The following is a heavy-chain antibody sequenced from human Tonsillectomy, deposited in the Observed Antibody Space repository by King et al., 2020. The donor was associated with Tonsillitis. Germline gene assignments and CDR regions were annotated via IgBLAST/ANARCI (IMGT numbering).Heavy chain of an antibody. J-gene: IGHJ4*02. CDR1: GFTFSSYW. V-gene: IGHV3-7*01. Sequence: VQLVESGGGLVQPGGSLRLSCAASGFTFSSYWMSWVRKAPGKGLEWVANIKQDGSEKYYVDSVKGRFTISRDNAKNSLYLQMNSLRAEDTAVYYCARGSESDYYDSSGTYYFDYWGQGTLVTVSS. CDR3: ARGSESDYYDSSGTYYFDY. CDR2: IKQDGSEK. D-gene: IGHD3-22*01.